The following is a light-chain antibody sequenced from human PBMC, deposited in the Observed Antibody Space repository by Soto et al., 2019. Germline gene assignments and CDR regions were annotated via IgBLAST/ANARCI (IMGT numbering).Light chain of an antibody. V-gene: IGLV2-14*03. J-gene: IGLJ1*01. Sequence: QSALTQPASVSGSPGQSITISCTGTSSDVGAYNFVSWYQQHPGKVPKLMIFDVSSRPSGVSDRFSGSKSGNTASLTISGRQAEDEGDDYCSSYTGSSTHVFGSGTKLTVL. CDR1: SSDVGAYNF. CDR3: SSYTGSSTHV. CDR2: DVS.